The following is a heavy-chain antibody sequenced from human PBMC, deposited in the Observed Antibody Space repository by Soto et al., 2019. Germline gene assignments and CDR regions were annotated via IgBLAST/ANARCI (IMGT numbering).Heavy chain of an antibody. Sequence: QVQLQQWGAGLLKPSETLPLTCAVYGGSFSGYYWSWIRQPPGKGLEWIGEINHSGSTNYNPSLKSRVTISVDTSKNQFSLKLSSVTAADTAVYYCASSPWVPNSGSYSYYYYGMDVWGQGTTVTVSS. V-gene: IGHV4-34*01. J-gene: IGHJ6*02. CDR2: INHSGST. CDR1: GGSFSGYY. CDR3: ASSPWVPNSGSYSYYYYGMDV. D-gene: IGHD1-26*01.